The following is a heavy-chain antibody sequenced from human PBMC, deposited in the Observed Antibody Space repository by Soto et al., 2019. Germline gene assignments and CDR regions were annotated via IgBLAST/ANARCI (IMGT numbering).Heavy chain of an antibody. D-gene: IGHD3-3*01. CDR1: GDSVSSNSAA. V-gene: IGHV6-1*01. CDR2: TYYRSKWYN. CDR3: ARDFPHLRFLEWRHGRSAFDI. J-gene: IGHJ3*02. Sequence: SQTLSLTCAISGDSVSSNSAAWNWIRQSPSRGLEWLGRTYYRSKWYNDYAVSVKSRITINPDTSKNQFSLQLNSVTPEDTAVYYCARDFPHLRFLEWRHGRSAFDIWGQGTIVTVSS.